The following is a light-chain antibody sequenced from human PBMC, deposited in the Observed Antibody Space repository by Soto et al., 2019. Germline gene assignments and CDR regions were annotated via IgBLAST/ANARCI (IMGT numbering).Light chain of an antibody. CDR1: SSNIGSSS. J-gene: IGLJ1*01. Sequence: QSVLTQPPSASGTPGQRVTISSSGSSSNIGSSSVYWYQQLPGKAPKPLLYNNDQRPSGVPDRFSGSKSGTSASLAISGLQSEDEADYYCAVWDDRLNGYVFGTGTKVTVL. V-gene: IGLV1-44*01. CDR3: AVWDDRLNGYV. CDR2: NND.